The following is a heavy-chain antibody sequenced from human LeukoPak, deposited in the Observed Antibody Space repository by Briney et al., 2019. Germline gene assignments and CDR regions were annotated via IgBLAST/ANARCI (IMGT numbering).Heavy chain of an antibody. Sequence: GGSLRLSCAASGFTFSSYAMHWVRQAPGKGLEWVAVISYDGSNKYYADSVKGRFTISRDNSKNTLYLQMNSLRAEDTAVYYCARDSGSYFRGFSGDAFDIWGQGTMVTVSS. CDR3: ARDSGSYFRGFSGDAFDI. V-gene: IGHV3-30*04. D-gene: IGHD1-26*01. J-gene: IGHJ3*02. CDR2: ISYDGSNK. CDR1: GFTFSSYA.